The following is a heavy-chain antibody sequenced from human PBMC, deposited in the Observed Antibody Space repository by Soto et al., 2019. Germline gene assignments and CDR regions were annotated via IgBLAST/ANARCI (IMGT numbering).Heavy chain of an antibody. CDR1: GGSISSYY. V-gene: IGHV4-34*01. Sequence: SETLSLTCTVSGGSISSYYWSWIRQPPGTGLEWIGEINHSGSTNYHPSLKSRVTISVDTSKNQFSLKLTSVTAADTAVYYCARDKITGLFDYWGQGTLVTVS. D-gene: IGHD2-8*02. CDR3: ARDKITGLFDY. CDR2: INHSGST. J-gene: IGHJ4*02.